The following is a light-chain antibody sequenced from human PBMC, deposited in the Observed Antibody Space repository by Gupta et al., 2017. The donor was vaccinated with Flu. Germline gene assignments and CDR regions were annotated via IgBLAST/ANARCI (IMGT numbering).Light chain of an antibody. CDR3: QHYCSSLYI. V-gene: IGKV3-20*01. CDR1: QSVRSSY. J-gene: IGKJ2*01. Sequence: EIVLTQSPGTLSLSPGERSTRSCRASQSVRSSYLAWYRQKPGQAPRLLIYGASSRATGLPDRFSGSGSGTEFTLTISRLEPEDFAVYYCQHYCSSLYIFGQGTKLEIK. CDR2: GAS.